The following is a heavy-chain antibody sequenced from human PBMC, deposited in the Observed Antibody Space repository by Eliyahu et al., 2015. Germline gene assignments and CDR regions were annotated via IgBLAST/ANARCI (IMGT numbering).Heavy chain of an antibody. Sequence: QVQLVQSGAEVKKSGASVKVSCKASGYTFTXYYMHWVRQAPGQGLEWMGIINPSGGSTSYAQKFQGRVTMTRDTSTSTVYMELSSLRSEDTAVYYCARGGSYGSGSSSPMDVWGKGTTVTVSS. CDR3: ARGGSYGSGSSSPMDV. CDR2: INPSGGST. CDR1: GYTFTXYY. J-gene: IGHJ6*03. V-gene: IGHV1-46*03. D-gene: IGHD3-10*01.